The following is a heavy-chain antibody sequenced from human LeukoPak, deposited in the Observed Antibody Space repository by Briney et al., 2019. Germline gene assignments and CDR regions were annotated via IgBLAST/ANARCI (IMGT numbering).Heavy chain of an antibody. V-gene: IGHV3-7*01. CDR3: ARDNSNPRDYYYYGMDV. D-gene: IGHD4-11*01. CDR1: GFTFSSYW. Sequence: GGSLRLSCAASGFTFSSYWMSWVRQAPGKGLEWVANIKQDGSEKYYVDSVKGRFTISRDNAKNSLYLQMNSLRAEDTAVYYCARDNSNPRDYYYYGMDVWGQGTMVTVSS. J-gene: IGHJ6*02. CDR2: IKQDGSEK.